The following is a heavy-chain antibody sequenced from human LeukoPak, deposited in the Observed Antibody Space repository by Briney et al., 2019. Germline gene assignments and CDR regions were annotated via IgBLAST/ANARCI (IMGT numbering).Heavy chain of an antibody. CDR2: IIPILGIA. CDR1: GGTFSSYA. V-gene: IGHV1-69*04. D-gene: IGHD6-6*01. CDR3: ARGGAPYEYSSSSNPYWSLDL. J-gene: IGHJ2*01. Sequence: SVKVSCKASGGTFSSYAISWVRQAPGQGLEWMGRIIPILGIANYAQKFQGRVTVTADESTSTAYMELSSLRFEDTAVYYCARGGAPYEYSSSSNPYWSLDLWGSGTLVTVSS.